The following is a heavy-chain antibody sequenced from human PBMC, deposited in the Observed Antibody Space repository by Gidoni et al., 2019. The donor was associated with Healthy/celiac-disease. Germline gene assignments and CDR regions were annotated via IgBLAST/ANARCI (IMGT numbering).Heavy chain of an antibody. V-gene: IGHV3-48*03. J-gene: IGHJ4*02. CDR2: ISSSGSTI. CDR1: GFTFSSYE. CDR3: ARDAGGYDSNLLFDY. Sequence: EVQLVESGGGLVQPGGSLRLSCAASGFTFSSYEMNWVRQAPGKGLEWVSYISSSGSTIYYADSVKGRFTISRDNAKNSLYLQMNSLRAEDTAVYYCARDAGGYDSNLLFDYWGQGTLVTVSS. D-gene: IGHD5-12*01.